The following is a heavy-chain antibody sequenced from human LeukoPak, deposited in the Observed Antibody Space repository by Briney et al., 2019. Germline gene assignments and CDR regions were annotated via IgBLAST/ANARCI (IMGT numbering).Heavy chain of an antibody. V-gene: IGHV4-59*08. CDR2: IYHSGDT. Sequence: SETLSLTCTVSGGPISSSYWSWIRQPPGKGLEWIGYIYHSGDTNSNPSLKSRVTISMDTSKNQFSLKLSSVAAADTAVYYCARHNFARPFDYWGQGTLVTVSS. CDR3: ARHNFARPFDY. J-gene: IGHJ4*02. CDR1: GGPISSSY. D-gene: IGHD6-6*01.